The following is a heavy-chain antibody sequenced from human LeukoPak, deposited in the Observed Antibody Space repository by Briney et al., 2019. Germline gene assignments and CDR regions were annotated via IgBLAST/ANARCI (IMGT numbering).Heavy chain of an antibody. CDR3: ARTGDQVAYGFDI. J-gene: IGHJ3*02. CDR1: GFTFSSYN. CDR2: ISSSSSYI. V-gene: IGHV3-21*01. D-gene: IGHD3-10*01. Sequence: GGSLSLSRAASGFTFSSYNMNWVSQAPGKWLEWVSSISSSSSYIYYADSVKGRFTISRDNAKNSLYLQMNSLRAEDTAVYYCARTGDQVAYGFDIWGQGTIVTVSS.